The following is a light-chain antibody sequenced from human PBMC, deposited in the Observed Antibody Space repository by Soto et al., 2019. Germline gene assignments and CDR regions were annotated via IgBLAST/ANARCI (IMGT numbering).Light chain of an antibody. CDR2: DAS. V-gene: IGKV3-15*01. CDR3: QQYNNWPRM. CDR1: QSVRSK. Sequence: EIVMTQSPDTLSVSPGERGTLSCWASQSVRSKLAWYRQKPRQAPRLLIYDASTRATAIPARFSGSGSGTEFTLTISSLQSEDFAIYYCQQYNNWPRMFGQGTKVEIK. J-gene: IGKJ1*01.